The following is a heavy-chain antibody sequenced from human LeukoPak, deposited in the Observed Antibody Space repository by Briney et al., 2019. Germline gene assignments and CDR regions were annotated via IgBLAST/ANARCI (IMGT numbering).Heavy chain of an antibody. CDR3: ARAPRRGGTFDY. Sequence: GGSLRLSCAASGFSFSTYGMHWVRQAPGKGLEWVAVIWFDGSNKYYADSVKGRFTISRDNSKNTLYLQMNSLRAEDTAVYYCARAPRRGGTFDYWGQGTLVTVSS. CDR1: GFSFSTYG. CDR2: IWFDGSNK. J-gene: IGHJ4*02. D-gene: IGHD2-15*01. V-gene: IGHV3-30*06.